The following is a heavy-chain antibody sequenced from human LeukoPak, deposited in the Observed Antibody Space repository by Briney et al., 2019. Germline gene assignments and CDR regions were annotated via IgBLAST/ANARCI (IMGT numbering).Heavy chain of an antibody. CDR3: ARATYYYDSSRYYYPYYFDN. J-gene: IGHJ4*02. CDR2: LNSGGSA. V-gene: IGHV3-66*01. CDR1: GFTVSSNY. Sequence: GGSLRLSCAASGFTVSSNYMSWVRQAPGMGLEWVSFLNSGGSAYYADSVEGRFSISRDNSKNMLYLQMNNLRGEDTAVYFCARATYYYDSSRYYYPYYFDNWGQGTLVTVSS. D-gene: IGHD3-22*01.